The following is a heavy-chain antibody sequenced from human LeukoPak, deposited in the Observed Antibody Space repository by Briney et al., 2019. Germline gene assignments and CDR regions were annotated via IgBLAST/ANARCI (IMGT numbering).Heavy chain of an antibody. D-gene: IGHD3-22*01. V-gene: IGHV4-39*01. Sequence: PSETLSLTCTVSGGSISSSSYYWGWIRQPPRKGLEWIGSIYYSGSTYYNPSLKSRVTISVDTSKNQFSLKLSSVTAADTAAYYCARWDYYDSSGYLYYFDYWGQGTLVTVSS. CDR2: IYYSGST. CDR3: ARWDYYDSSGYLYYFDY. J-gene: IGHJ4*02. CDR1: GGSISSSSYY.